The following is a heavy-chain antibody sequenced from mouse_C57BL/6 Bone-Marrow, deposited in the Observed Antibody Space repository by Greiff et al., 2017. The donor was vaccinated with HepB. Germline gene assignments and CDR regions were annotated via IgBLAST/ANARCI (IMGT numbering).Heavy chain of an antibody. Sequence: QVQLKQPGAELVKPGASVKMSCKASGYTFTSYWITWVKQRPGQGLEWIGDIYPGSGSTNYNEKFKSKATLTVDTSSSTAYMQLSSLTSEDSAVYYCAREDYYVSRPFADWGQGTLVTVSA. CDR3: AREDYYVSRPFAD. V-gene: IGHV1-55*01. D-gene: IGHD1-1*01. J-gene: IGHJ3*01. CDR1: GYTFTSYW. CDR2: IYPGSGST.